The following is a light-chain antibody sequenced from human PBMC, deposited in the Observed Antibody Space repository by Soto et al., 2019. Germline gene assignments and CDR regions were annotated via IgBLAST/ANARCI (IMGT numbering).Light chain of an antibody. CDR1: EDISSY. CDR2: GAS. V-gene: IGKV1-9*01. Sequence: DIQLTQSPSFLSAPVGDRVSITCRASEDISSYLAWYQRKPGKAPKVLIYGASTLQSGVPSSFSGSGSGTEFTLTISSLQPEDFASYYCQQVKRSPLTFGGGTKVEIK. J-gene: IGKJ4*01. CDR3: QQVKRSPLT.